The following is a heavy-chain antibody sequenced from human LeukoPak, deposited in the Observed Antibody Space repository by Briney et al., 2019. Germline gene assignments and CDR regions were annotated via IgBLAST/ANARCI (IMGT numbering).Heavy chain of an antibody. V-gene: IGHV3-23*01. CDR2: ISGSGGST. Sequence: GGSLRLSCAASGLTVSSSYAMSWVRQAPGKGLEWVSAISGSGGSTNYADSVKGRFTISRDNAKNSLYLQMNSLRAEDTAVYYCASWEYHGGSNHWGQGTLVTVSS. CDR3: ASWEYHGGSNH. CDR1: GLTVSSSYA. D-gene: IGHD4-23*01. J-gene: IGHJ5*02.